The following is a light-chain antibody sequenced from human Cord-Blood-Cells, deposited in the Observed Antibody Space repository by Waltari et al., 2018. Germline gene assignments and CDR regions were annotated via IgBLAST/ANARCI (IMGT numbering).Light chain of an antibody. Sequence: QSALTQPASVSGSPGQSTTLSCTGTSSDVGGYNYVSWYQQHPGKAPKLMIYDVSNRPSGVSNRFSGSKSGNTASLTISGLQAEDEADYYCSSYTSSSTNYVFGTGTKVTVL. CDR2: DVS. V-gene: IGLV2-14*01. CDR1: SSDVGGYNY. CDR3: SSYTSSSTNYV. J-gene: IGLJ1*01.